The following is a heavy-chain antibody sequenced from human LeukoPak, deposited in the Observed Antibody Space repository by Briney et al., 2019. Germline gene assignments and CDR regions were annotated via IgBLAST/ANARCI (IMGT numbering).Heavy chain of an antibody. D-gene: IGHD3-22*01. CDR2: IRSKAYGGTT. J-gene: IGHJ4*02. CDR1: GFTFGDYA. Sequence: GGSLRLSCTASGFTFGDYAMSWFRQAPGKALEWVGFIRSKAYGGTTEYAASVKGRFTISRDDSKSIAYLQMNSLKTEDTAVYYCTRDSHQIYDSSGSLDYWGQGTLVTVSS. V-gene: IGHV3-49*03. CDR3: TRDSHQIYDSSGSLDY.